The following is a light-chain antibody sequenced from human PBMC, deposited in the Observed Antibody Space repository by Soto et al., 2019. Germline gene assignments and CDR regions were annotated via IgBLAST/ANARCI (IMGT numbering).Light chain of an antibody. J-gene: IGKJ2*01. CDR3: QQYVASPYT. CDR2: DAS. CDR1: QSINSRS. Sequence: DIVLTQSPGTLSLSPGERATLSCGASQSINSRSLAWYQQKPGQVPRLLIYDASSRATGIPDRFSASGSGTDFTLTISSLEPEDFAVYYCQQYVASPYTFGQGTKVEIK. V-gene: IGKV3-20*01.